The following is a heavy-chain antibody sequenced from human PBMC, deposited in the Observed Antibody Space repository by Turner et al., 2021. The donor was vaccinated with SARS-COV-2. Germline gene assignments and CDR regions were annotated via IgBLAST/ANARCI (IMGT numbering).Heavy chain of an antibody. CDR2: IYNSGRT. J-gene: IGHJ5*02. V-gene: IGHV4-59*01. CDR3: ARVRYDSTGYPFDP. Sequence: QVRLQESGPGLVKPSETLSLTCPVSGDSITGYFWNWIRQPPGKGLEWIGYIYNSGRTNYNPSLKSRVTISVDTSKNQFSLKLSSVSAADTAVYYCARVRYDSTGYPFDPWGQGTLVTVSS. CDR1: GDSITGYF. D-gene: IGHD3-22*01.